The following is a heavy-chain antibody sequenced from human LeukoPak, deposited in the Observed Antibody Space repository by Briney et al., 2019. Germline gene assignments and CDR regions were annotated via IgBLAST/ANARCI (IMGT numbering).Heavy chain of an antibody. CDR3: VRGPYGSSISNWFDP. Sequence: PSETLSLTCSVSGGSITGYSWSWIRQTPGKGLEWIGYIYYNGDTHYNPSLNSRLSMSVDTPNKQFSLNLRSVAAADTAVYYCVRGPYGSSISNWFDPWGQGLLVTVSS. V-gene: IGHV4-59*01. J-gene: IGHJ5*02. CDR1: GGSITGYS. CDR2: IYYNGDT. D-gene: IGHD3-10*01.